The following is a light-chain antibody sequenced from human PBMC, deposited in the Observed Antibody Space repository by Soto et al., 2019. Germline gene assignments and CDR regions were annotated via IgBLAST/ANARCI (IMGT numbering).Light chain of an antibody. J-gene: IGKJ1*01. Sequence: EIVLTQSPGTLSLSPGERATLSCRASQSVSSSYFAWYQQKPGQAPMPLIYGASSRAIGLPYRFSGSGSGTDFTLTISSLEPEDFAVYYCQQYSSSPWTFGQGTKVEIK. CDR1: QSVSSSY. V-gene: IGKV3-20*01. CDR3: QQYSSSPWT. CDR2: GAS.